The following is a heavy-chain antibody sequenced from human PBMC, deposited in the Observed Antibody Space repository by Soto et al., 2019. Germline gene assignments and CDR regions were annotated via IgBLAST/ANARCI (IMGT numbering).Heavy chain of an antibody. CDR1: GFTFSDYW. CDR3: ARDDPKGYNYSVALFDH. Sequence: GSLRLSCAASGFTFSDYWMSWVRQTPGKGLEWVGNIHLDGSEKYYAGFVKGRFTFSRDNVKNSLYLQMNSLKPEDTGVYYCARDDPKGYNYSVALFDHWGQGT. J-gene: IGHJ4*02. D-gene: IGHD5-18*01. V-gene: IGHV3-7*04. CDR2: IHLDGSEK.